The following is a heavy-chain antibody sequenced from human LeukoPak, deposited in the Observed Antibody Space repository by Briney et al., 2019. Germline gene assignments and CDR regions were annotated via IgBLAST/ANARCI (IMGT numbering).Heavy chain of an antibody. CDR1: GYTFTGYY. J-gene: IGHJ4*02. D-gene: IGHD3-22*01. CDR2: INPSGGST. V-gene: IGHV1-46*01. CDR3: ARGFRDSSGRKPDY. Sequence: ASVKVSCKASGYTFTGYYMHWVRQAPGQGLEWKGIINPSGGSTSYAQKFQDRVTMTRNTSIKTAYMELSSLRSEDMAVYYCARGFRDSSGRKPDYWGQGTLVTVSS.